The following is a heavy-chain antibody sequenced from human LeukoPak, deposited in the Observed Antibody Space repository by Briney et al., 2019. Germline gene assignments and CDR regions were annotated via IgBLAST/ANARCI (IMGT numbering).Heavy chain of an antibody. CDR1: GGSISSGDYY. J-gene: IGHJ4*02. Sequence: SQTLSLTCTVSGGSISSGDYYWSWIRQPPGKGLEWIGYIYYSGSTYYNPSLKSRVTISVDTSKNQFSLKLSSVTAADTAVYYCARDRFGGYYDSSRRNYFDYWGQGTLVAVSS. D-gene: IGHD3-22*01. CDR3: ARDRFGGYYDSSRRNYFDY. V-gene: IGHV4-30-4*01. CDR2: IYYSGST.